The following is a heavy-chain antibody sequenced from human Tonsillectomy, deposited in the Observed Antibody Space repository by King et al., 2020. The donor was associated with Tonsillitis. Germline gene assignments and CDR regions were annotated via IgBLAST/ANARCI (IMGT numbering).Heavy chain of an antibody. CDR1: GFTFSSYG. CDR2: ISYDGSNK. J-gene: IGHJ6*03. CDR3: AKGDGGYYYYYMDV. Sequence: VQLVESGGGVVQPGRSLRLSCAASGFTFSSYGMHWVRQAPGKGLEWVAVISYDGSNKYYADSVKGRFTISRDNSKNTLYLQMNSLRAEDTAVYYCAKGDGGYYYYYMDVWDKGTTVTVSS. D-gene: IGHD2-21*01. V-gene: IGHV3-30*18.